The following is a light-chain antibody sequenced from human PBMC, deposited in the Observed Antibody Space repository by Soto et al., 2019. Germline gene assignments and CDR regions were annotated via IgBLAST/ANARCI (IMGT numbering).Light chain of an antibody. J-gene: IGLJ1*01. CDR2: DVT. V-gene: IGLV2-11*01. Sequence: QSVLTQPRSVSGSPGQSVTISCTGTSSDVGGYNYVSWYQQHPGKAPKFMIYDVTKRPSGVPDRFSGSKSGNTASLTISGLQAEDEADYYCCSYAGSDTYVFGTGTKLTVL. CDR1: SSDVGGYNY. CDR3: CSYAGSDTYV.